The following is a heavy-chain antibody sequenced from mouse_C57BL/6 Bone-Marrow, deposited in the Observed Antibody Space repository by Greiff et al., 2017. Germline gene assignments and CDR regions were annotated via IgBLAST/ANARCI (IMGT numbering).Heavy chain of an antibody. CDR3: ARPFYYFFAY. D-gene: IGHD1-1*01. CDR2: ISSGSSTI. Sequence: EVMLVESGGGLVKPGGSLKLSCAASGFTFSDYGMHWVRQAPEKGLEWVAYISSGSSTIYYADTVKGRFTISRDNAKNTLFLQMTSLRSEDMAMYYCARPFYYFFAYWGQGTLVTVSA. CDR1: GFTFSDYG. J-gene: IGHJ3*01. V-gene: IGHV5-17*01.